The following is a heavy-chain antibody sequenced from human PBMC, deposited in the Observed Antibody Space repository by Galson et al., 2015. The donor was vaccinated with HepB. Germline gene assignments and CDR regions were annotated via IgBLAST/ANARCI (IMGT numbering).Heavy chain of an antibody. Sequence: SLRLSCAASGFTFSSYEMNWVRQAPGKGLEWVSSITSSSSYIYYADSLKGRFTISRDSAKNSLFLQMNSLRAEDTAVYYCARDNGYCSSTSCYYYGMDVWGQGTTVTVSS. D-gene: IGHD2-2*03. J-gene: IGHJ6*02. V-gene: IGHV3-21*01. CDR2: ITSSSSYI. CDR3: ARDNGYCSSTSCYYYGMDV. CDR1: GFTFSSYE.